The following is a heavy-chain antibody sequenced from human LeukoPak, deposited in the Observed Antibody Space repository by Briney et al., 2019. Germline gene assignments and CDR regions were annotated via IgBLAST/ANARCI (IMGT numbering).Heavy chain of an antibody. CDR2: IYPGDSDT. J-gene: IGHJ4*02. CDR1: GYSFTSYW. D-gene: IGHD1-1*01. V-gene: IGHV5-51*01. Sequence: GESLKISCQGSGYSFTSYWNGWVRLMPGKGLEWMGMIYPGDSDTRYSPSFQGQVTISADKSISTAYLQWSSLKASDTAMYYWARAGGSNDGQFDYWGQGTLVTVSS. CDR3: ARAGGSNDGQFDY.